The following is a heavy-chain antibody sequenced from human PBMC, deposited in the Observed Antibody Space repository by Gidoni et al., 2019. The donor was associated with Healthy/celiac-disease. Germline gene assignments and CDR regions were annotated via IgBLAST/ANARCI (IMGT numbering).Heavy chain of an antibody. D-gene: IGHD5-12*01. CDR3: AREFRQHYDSWAFDI. J-gene: IGHJ3*02. CDR2: VNAGNGNT. CDR1: GYTFTSYA. V-gene: IGHV1-3*01. Sequence: QVQLVQSGAEVKKPGASVKVSCKASGYTFTSYAMHWVRQAPGQRLEWMGWVNAGNGNTKYSQKFQGRVTITRDTSASTAYMELSSLRSEDTAVYYCAREFRQHYDSWAFDIWGQGTMVTVSS.